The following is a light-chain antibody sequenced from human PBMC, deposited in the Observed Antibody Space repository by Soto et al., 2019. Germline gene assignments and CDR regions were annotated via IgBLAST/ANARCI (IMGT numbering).Light chain of an antibody. CDR3: QQHGTAPWT. CDR1: HTIINC. Sequence: DIHMTQSTSSLSAFVGDRVTITCRAGHTIINCVNWYPQKPLKAPKVLIYAAPTLQSVVPSRFSRSGSGADFTLTTSSLEPEDFAVYSSQQHGTAPWTFAHRAKVAI. CDR2: AAP. V-gene: IGKV1-39*01. J-gene: IGKJ1*01.